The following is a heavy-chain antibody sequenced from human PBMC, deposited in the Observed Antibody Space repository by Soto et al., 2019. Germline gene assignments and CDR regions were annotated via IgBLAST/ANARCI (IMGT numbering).Heavy chain of an antibody. CDR2: IYYSGST. CDR1: GGSINDYY. CDR3: ARHAYSGYEGSCEV. Sequence: QVHLQESGPGLVKPSETLSLTCTVSGGSINDYYYSWIRQPPGRGLEWIGYIYYSGSTNYNPSLRSRVTISVDTSKNQFSLNLTSVTAADTAVYYCARHAYSGYEGSCEVWGQGTLVTVSS. V-gene: IGHV4-59*08. D-gene: IGHD5-12*01. J-gene: IGHJ4*02.